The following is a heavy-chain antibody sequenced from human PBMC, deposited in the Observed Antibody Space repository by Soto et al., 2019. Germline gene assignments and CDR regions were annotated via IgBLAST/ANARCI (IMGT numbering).Heavy chain of an antibody. CDR3: ASEYCSGGSCYYYGMDV. CDR2: IWYDGSNK. V-gene: IGHV3-33*01. J-gene: IGHJ6*02. CDR1: GFTFSNYG. D-gene: IGHD2-15*01. Sequence: QVQLVESGGGVVQPGRSLRLSCAASGFTFSNYGMHWVRQAPGKGLEWVAVIWYDGSNKYHADSVKGRFTISRDNSKNTLYLQMNSLRAEDTAVYYCASEYCSGGSCYYYGMDVWGQGTTVTVSS.